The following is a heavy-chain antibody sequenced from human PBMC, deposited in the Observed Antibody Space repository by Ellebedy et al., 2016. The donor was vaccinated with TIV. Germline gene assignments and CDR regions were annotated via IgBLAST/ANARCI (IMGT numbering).Heavy chain of an antibody. CDR3: ARGYGDFDY. CDR1: GYTFTSYR. D-gene: IGHD4/OR15-4a*01. J-gene: IGHJ4*02. V-gene: IGHV1-46*01. CDR2: INPIGGST. Sequence: ASVKVSCKTSGYTFTSYRIHWVRQAPGQGLEWLGIINPIGGSTTYAQKFQGRVTMTRDKSTSTVYMDLSSLRSDDTAIYYCARGYGDFDYWGQGTLVTVSS.